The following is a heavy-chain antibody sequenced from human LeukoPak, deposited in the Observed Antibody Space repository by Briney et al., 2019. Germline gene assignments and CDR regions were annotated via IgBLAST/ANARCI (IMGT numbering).Heavy chain of an antibody. J-gene: IGHJ4*02. CDR1: GFTVSSNY. V-gene: IGHV3-53*01. D-gene: IGHD3-9*01. CDR2: IYSGGST. CDR3: ARALRGAYYFDY. Sequence: GGSLRLSCAASGFTVSSNYMSWVRQAPGKGLEWVSVIYSGGSTYYADSVKGRFTISRDNSKNTLYLQMNGLRAEDTAVYYCARALRGAYYFDYWGQGTLVTVSS.